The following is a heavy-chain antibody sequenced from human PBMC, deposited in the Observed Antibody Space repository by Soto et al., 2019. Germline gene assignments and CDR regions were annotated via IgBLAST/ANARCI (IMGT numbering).Heavy chain of an antibody. V-gene: IGHV4-39*01. CDR1: GGSISSSSYY. D-gene: IGHD6-13*01. CDR2: IYYSGST. J-gene: IGHJ4*02. CDR3: GRPGAAAGLDY. Sequence: PSETLSLTCTFSGGSISSSSYYWGWIRQPPGKGLEWIGSIYYSGSTYYNPSLKSRVTISVDTSKNQFSLKLRSVTAADTAVYYCGRPGAAAGLDYWGQGTMVTVSS.